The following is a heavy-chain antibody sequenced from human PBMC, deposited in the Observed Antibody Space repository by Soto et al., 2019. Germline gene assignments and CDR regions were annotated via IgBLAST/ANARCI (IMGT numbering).Heavy chain of an antibody. V-gene: IGHV4-30-2*01. CDR3: ARYGSGSSVDYYYGMDV. CDR1: GGSISSGGYS. D-gene: IGHD3-10*01. CDR2: IYHSGST. J-gene: IGHJ6*02. Sequence: SETLSLTCSVSGGSISSGGYSWSWIRQPPGKGLEWIGYIYHSGSTYYNPSLKSRVTISVDRSKNQFSLKLSSVTAADTAVYYCARYGSGSSVDYYYGMDVWGQGTTVTVSS.